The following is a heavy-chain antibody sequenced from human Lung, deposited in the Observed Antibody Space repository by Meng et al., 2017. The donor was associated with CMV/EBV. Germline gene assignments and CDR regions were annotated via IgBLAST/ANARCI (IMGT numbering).Heavy chain of an antibody. CDR1: GYTFTSYG. V-gene: IGHV1-18*01. CDR3: ARDIPDYYDTSGYYDSPDY. J-gene: IGHJ4*02. CDR2: ISAYNGNT. D-gene: IGHD3-22*01. Sequence: ASVKVSXKASGYTFTSYGISWVRQAPGQGLEWMGWISAYNGNTNYAQSLQGRVTMTTDTSTSTAYMELRSLRSDDTAVYYCARDIPDYYDTSGYYDSPDYWGQGTLVTVSS.